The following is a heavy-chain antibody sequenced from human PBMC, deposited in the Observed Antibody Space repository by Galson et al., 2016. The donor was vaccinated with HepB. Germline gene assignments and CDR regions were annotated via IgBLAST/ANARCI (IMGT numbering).Heavy chain of an antibody. CDR2: IFPGDSDT. D-gene: IGHD3-22*01. V-gene: IGHV5-51*01. Sequence: QSGAEVKKPGESLRISCQGSGYLFNSYWIGWVRQMPGKGPEWMGIIFPGDSDTRYSPSFQGQVTISADKSISTAYLQWNSLKASDTAMYYCATATFRGFYHTFDYWGQGTLVTVSS. CDR3: ATATFRGFYHTFDY. J-gene: IGHJ4*02. CDR1: GYLFNSYW.